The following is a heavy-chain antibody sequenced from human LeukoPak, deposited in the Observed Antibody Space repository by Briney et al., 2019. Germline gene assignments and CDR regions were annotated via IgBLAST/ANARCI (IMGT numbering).Heavy chain of an antibody. CDR3: ARGLDYGDYVPGIDP. CDR1: AFIVNTKY. CDR2: IYSGGST. V-gene: IGHV3-53*01. J-gene: IGHJ5*02. Sequence: GGSLRLSCAASAFIVNTKYMNWVRQAPGKGLEWVSVIYSGGSTYYADSVQGRLTISRDDSKNTLYLQMNSLRAEDTAVYYCARGLDYGDYVPGIDPWGQGTLVTVSS. D-gene: IGHD4-17*01.